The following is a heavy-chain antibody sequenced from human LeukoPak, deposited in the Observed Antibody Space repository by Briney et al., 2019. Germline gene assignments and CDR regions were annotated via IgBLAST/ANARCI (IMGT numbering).Heavy chain of an antibody. J-gene: IGHJ5*02. V-gene: IGHV4-39*01. CDR3: ARHLRGLTGSGWFAP. CDR1: GGSFSSNDYY. Sequence: SETLSLTCTVSGGSFSSNDYYWGWIRQPPGKGLEWIGSIYYSGSTYYNPSLKSRVTIPVGTSKTQFSLKLSSVTAADTALYYCARHLRGLTGSGWFAPWGQGTLVIVSS. CDR2: IYYSGST. D-gene: IGHD1-20*01.